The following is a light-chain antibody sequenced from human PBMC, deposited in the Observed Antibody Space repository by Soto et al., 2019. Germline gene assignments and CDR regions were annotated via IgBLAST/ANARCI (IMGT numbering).Light chain of an antibody. CDR2: GAS. Sequence: EIVMTQSPATLSLSPGERSTLSFMSSQSVSGNLAWYQQKPGQAPRLLIYGASTRATGIPARFSGSGSGTEFTLTISSLQSEDFAVYYCQQYNDWPPWTFGQGTKVDI. CDR1: QSVSGN. J-gene: IGKJ1*01. CDR3: QQYNDWPPWT. V-gene: IGKV3-15*01.